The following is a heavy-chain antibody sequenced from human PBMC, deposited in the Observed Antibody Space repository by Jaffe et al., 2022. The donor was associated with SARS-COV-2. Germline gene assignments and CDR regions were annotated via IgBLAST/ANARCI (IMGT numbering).Heavy chain of an antibody. CDR3: ARVRLSRPAAIVERSYYYYGMDV. Sequence: QVQLQESGPGLVKPSQTLSLTCTVSGGSISSGGYYWSWIRQHPGKGLEWIGYIYYSGSTYYNPSLKSRVTISVDTSKNQFSLKLSSVTAADTAVYYCARVRLSRPAAIVERSYYYYGMDVWGQGTTVTVSS. CDR1: GGSISSGGYY. CDR2: IYYSGST. J-gene: IGHJ6*02. V-gene: IGHV4-31*03. D-gene: IGHD2-2*01.